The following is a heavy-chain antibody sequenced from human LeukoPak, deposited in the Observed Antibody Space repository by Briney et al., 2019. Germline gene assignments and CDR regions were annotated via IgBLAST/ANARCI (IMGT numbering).Heavy chain of an antibody. J-gene: IGHJ4*02. D-gene: IGHD6-19*01. CDR2: INPSGGST. V-gene: IGHV1-46*01. CDR1: GYTFTSYY. Sequence: GASVKVSCKASGYTFTSYYMHWVRQAPGQGLEWMGIINPSGGSTSYAQKFQGRVTMTRDTSTSTVYMELSSLRSEDTAVYYCARALASSGWYGGAFEYWGQGTLVTVSS. CDR3: ARALASSGWYGGAFEY.